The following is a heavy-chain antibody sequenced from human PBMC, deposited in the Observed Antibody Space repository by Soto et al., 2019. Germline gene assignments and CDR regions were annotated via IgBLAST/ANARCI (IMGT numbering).Heavy chain of an antibody. Sequence: EVQLLESGGGFVQPGGSLRLSCAASGFTFSDYAMSWVRQAPGKGLEWVSTISGSGSNTYYADSVKGRFTISRDNSQNTLYLQMNSLRAEDTAVYYCAKERTGKVDYWGQGTLVTVSS. CDR3: AKERTGKVDY. V-gene: IGHV3-23*01. CDR2: ISGSGSNT. CDR1: GFTFSDYA. J-gene: IGHJ4*02.